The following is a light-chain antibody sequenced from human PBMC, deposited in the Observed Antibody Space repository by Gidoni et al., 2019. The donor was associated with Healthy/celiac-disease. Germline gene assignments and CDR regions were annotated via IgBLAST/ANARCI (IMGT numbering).Light chain of an antibody. J-gene: IGKJ3*01. CDR2: LGS. CDR1: QSLLHSNGYNY. Sequence: DSVMTQSPLSLPVTAGEPASISCRSSQSLLHSNGYNYLYLYLQKPGQSPQLLLYLGSNRSSGVPDRFSGSGAGTDFTLKISRGEAEDVGVYYCMQALQTPRTFGPGTKVDIK. V-gene: IGKV2-28*01. CDR3: MQALQTPRT.